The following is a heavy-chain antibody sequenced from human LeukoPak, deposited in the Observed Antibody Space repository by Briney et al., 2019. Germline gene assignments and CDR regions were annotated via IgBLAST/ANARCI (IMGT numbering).Heavy chain of an antibody. V-gene: IGHV3-9*01. CDR1: GFTFDDYA. D-gene: IGHD6-19*01. Sequence: GRSLRLSCAASGFTFDDYAMHWVRQAPGKGLEWVSGISWNSGSIGYADSVKGRFTISRDNAKNSLYLQMNSLRAEDTAVYYCASPAGVNPILGYTNGWYFRTWGQGTLVTVSS. J-gene: IGHJ5*02. CDR2: ISWNSGSI. CDR3: ASPAGVNPILGYTNGWYFRT.